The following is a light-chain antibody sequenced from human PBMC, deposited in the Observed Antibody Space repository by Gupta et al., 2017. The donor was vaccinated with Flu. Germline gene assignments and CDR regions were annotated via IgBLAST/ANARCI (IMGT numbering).Light chain of an antibody. J-gene: IGLJ2*01. CDR3: AAWDDSRKGLV. V-gene: IGLV1-44*01. CDR1: SSNIGSNI. CDR2: SNN. Sequence: QSVLTQPPSASGTPGQRVTITCSGSSSNIGSNIVAWYQQFPGTAPKLLIYSNNQRPSGVPDRFSGSKSGTTASLTISGLQSEDEADYYCAAWDDSRKGLVFGGGTKLTVL.